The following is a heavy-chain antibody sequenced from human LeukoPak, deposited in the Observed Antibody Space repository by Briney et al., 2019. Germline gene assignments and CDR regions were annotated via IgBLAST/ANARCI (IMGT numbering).Heavy chain of an antibody. CDR2: ISSSSSTI. J-gene: IGHJ4*02. Sequence: GGSLRLSCAASGFTFNTYSMNWVRQAPGKGLEWVSYISSSSSTIYHADSVRGRFTISRDNAKNSLYLQMNSLRAEDTAVYYCARDSSPDYWGQGTLVTVSS. D-gene: IGHD6-13*01. V-gene: IGHV3-48*01. CDR3: ARDSSPDY. CDR1: GFTFNTYS.